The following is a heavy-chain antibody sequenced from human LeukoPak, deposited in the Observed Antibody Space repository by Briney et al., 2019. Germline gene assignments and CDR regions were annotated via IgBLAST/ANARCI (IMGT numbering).Heavy chain of an antibody. V-gene: IGHV3-48*01. Sequence: PGGSLRLSCAASGFTFSSFSMNWVRQAPGKGLEWVAHISGSGSAITYGDSVKGRFTISRDNSKNTLYLQMNSLRAEDTAVYYCARRSGIAVAGAFDYWGQGTLVTVSS. J-gene: IGHJ4*02. D-gene: IGHD6-19*01. CDR1: GFTFSSFS. CDR3: ARRSGIAVAGAFDY. CDR2: ISGSGSAI.